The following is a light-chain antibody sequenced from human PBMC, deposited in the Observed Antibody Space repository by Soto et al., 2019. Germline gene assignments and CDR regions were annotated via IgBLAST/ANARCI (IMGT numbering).Light chain of an antibody. Sequence: DIQMTQSPSSLSACVGDRVTITCRASQSISSYLNWYQQKPGKAPKLLIYAASSLQSGVPSRFSGSGSGTDFTLTISSLQPEDFATYYCQQSYSTPPWTFGQGTKVHIK. V-gene: IGKV1-39*01. CDR2: AAS. CDR3: QQSYSTPPWT. J-gene: IGKJ1*01. CDR1: QSISSY.